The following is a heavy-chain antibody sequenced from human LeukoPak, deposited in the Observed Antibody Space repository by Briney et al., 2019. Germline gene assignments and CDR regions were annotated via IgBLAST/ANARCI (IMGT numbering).Heavy chain of an antibody. J-gene: IGHJ4*02. CDR2: IYYSGST. V-gene: IGHV4-59*12. CDR3: AREGYYDSSGYDDY. Sequence: SETLSLTCTVSGGSISSYYWSWIRQPPGKGLEWIGYIYYSGSTNYNPSLKSRVTISVDTSKNQFSLKLSSVTAADTAVYYCAREGYYDSSGYDDYWGQGTLVTVSS. D-gene: IGHD3-22*01. CDR1: GGSISSYY.